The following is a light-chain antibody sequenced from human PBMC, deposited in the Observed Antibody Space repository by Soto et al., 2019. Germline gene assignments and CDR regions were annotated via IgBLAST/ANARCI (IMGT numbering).Light chain of an antibody. Sequence: EVVLTQSPATLSLSPGERATLSCRASENVRTFVDWYQQKHGQAPRLLIYGASNRATGIPARFSGSGSGTDFTLTISHLEPEDFAVYYCQQHSHWPPWTFGQGTRVEIQ. CDR2: GAS. V-gene: IGKV3-11*01. CDR3: QQHSHWPPWT. CDR1: ENVRTF. J-gene: IGKJ1*01.